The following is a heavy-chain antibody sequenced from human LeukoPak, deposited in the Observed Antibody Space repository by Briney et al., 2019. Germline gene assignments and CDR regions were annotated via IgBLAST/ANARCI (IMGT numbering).Heavy chain of an antibody. J-gene: IGHJ4*02. CDR2: IKRKSDGGTT. Sequence: SLTLFCASSGFHICHAWLHWFRQVVRKGLEWVGRIKRKSDGGTTDYAAPVNGRFTISRDDSTNTLYLQMNSLKIEDTAVYYCITDPYDWGQGALVTVSS. V-gene: IGHV3-15*01. CDR1: GFHICHAW. D-gene: IGHD3-22*01. CDR3: ITDPYD.